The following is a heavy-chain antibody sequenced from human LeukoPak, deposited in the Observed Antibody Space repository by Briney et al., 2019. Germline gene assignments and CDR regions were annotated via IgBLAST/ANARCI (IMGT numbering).Heavy chain of an antibody. V-gene: IGHV3-7*01. D-gene: IGHD4-11*01. Sequence: GGSLRPSCAASGFTFSSYWMSWVRQAPGKGLEWVANIKQDGSEKYYVDSVKGRFTISRDNAKNSLYLQMNSLRAEDTAVYYCAREADYTLYYYYYMDVWGKGTTVTVSS. CDR1: GFTFSSYW. J-gene: IGHJ6*03. CDR2: IKQDGSEK. CDR3: AREADYTLYYYYYMDV.